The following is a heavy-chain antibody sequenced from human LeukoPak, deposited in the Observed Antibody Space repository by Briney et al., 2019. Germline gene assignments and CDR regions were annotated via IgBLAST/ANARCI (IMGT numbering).Heavy chain of an antibody. CDR2: ISSSSSYI. CDR1: GFSFSSYS. V-gene: IGHV3-21*01. D-gene: IGHD3-10*01. CDR3: ARNRGPVLLWFGELLSPPHFDY. Sequence: PGGSLRLSCAASGFSFSSYSMNWVRQAPGKGLEWVSSISSSSSYIYYADSVKGRFTISRDNSKNTLYLQMNSLRDEDTAVYYCARNRGPVLLWFGELLSPPHFDYWGQGTLVTVSS. J-gene: IGHJ4*02.